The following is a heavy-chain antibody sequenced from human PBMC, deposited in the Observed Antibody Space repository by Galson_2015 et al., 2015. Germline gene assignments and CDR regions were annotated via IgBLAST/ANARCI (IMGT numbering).Heavy chain of an antibody. V-gene: IGHV3-53*01. Sequence: SLRLSCAASGFTVSSNYMSWVRQAPGKGLEWVSVIYSGGSTYYADSVKGRFTISRDNSKNTLYLQMNSLRAEDTAVYYCARSMHCSSTSCYLDAFDIWGQGTMVTVSS. D-gene: IGHD2-2*01. CDR1: GFTVSSNY. CDR2: IYSGGST. CDR3: ARSMHCSSTSCYLDAFDI. J-gene: IGHJ3*02.